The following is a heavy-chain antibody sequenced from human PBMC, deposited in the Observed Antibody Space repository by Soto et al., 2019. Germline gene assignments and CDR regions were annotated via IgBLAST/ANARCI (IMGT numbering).Heavy chain of an antibody. V-gene: IGHV3-64*01. CDR3: ARDAGTTSYYYYYMDV. J-gene: IGHJ6*03. D-gene: IGHD1-7*01. Sequence: EVQLVESGGGLVQPGGSLRLSCAASGFTFSSYAMHWVRQAPGKGLEYVSAISSNGGSTYYVNSVKGRFTISRDNSKNTLYLQMGSLRAEDMAVYYCARDAGTTSYYYYYMDVWGKGTTVTVSS. CDR2: ISSNGGST. CDR1: GFTFSSYA.